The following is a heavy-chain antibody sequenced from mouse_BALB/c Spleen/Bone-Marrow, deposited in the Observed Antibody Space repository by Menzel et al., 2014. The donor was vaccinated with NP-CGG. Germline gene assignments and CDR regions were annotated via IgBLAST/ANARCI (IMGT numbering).Heavy chain of an antibody. V-gene: IGHV5-4*02. CDR1: GFTFSDYY. D-gene: IGHD3-2*01. Sequence: DVKLVESGGGLVKPGGSLKLSCAASGFTFSDYYMYWVRQTPEKRLEWVATISDGGSYTYYPDSVKGRFTISRDNAKNNLYLQMSSLKSVDTAMYYCARGGQLGAMDYWGQGTSVTVSS. CDR2: ISDGGSYT. CDR3: ARGGQLGAMDY. J-gene: IGHJ4*01.